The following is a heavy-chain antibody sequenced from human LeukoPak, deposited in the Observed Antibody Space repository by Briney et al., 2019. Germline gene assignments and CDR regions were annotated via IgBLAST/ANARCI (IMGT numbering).Heavy chain of an antibody. CDR3: ARDTLIAAFDY. V-gene: IGHV4-4*07. J-gene: IGHJ4*02. CDR2: IYTSGST. Sequence: PSETLSLTCSVSGGSISSYYWSWIRQPAGKGLEWIGRIYTSGSTNYNPSLKSRVTISVDTSKNQFSLKLSSVTAADTAVYYCARDTLIAAFDYWGQGTLVTVSS. D-gene: IGHD6-13*01. CDR1: GGSISSYY.